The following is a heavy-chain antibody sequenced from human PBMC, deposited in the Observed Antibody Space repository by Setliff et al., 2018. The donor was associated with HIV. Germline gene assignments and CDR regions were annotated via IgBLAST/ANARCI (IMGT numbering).Heavy chain of an antibody. CDR2: IYYTGSP. D-gene: IGHD2-15*01. CDR3: ARGGGTPSPIDYHYYIDV. CDR1: GDSISSSIYY. Sequence: PSETLSLTCTVSGDSISSSIYYWGWVRQPPGKGLEWIGGIYYTGSPFYNPSLKSRVTISVDTSNNQFSLKLSSVTAADTAVYYCARGGGTPSPIDYHYYIDVWGKGTTVTVSS. J-gene: IGHJ6*03. V-gene: IGHV4-39*01.